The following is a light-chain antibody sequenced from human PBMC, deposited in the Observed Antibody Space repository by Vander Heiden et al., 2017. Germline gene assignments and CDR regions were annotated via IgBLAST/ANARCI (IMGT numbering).Light chain of an antibody. CDR3: QKYDYYPLT. Sequence: DIQMTQSPSTLSASVGDRVTISCRASQSFDNFLAWYQHQPGKVPKLLIYKASSLEGGVPSRFSGSGSGTEFTLTISSLQPDDFATYYCQKYDYYPLTFGGGTKVEIK. CDR1: QSFDNF. J-gene: IGKJ4*01. CDR2: KAS. V-gene: IGKV1-5*03.